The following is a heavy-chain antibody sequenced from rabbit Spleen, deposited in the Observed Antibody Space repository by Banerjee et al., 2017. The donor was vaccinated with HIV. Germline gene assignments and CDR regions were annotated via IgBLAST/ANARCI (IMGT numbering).Heavy chain of an antibody. CDR1: GVSFSSSSY. V-gene: IGHV1S40*01. Sequence: QSLEESGGDLVKPGASLTLTCTASGVSFSSSSYMCWVRQAPGKGLEWIACINAVTGRAVYASWAKGRFTFSKTSSTTVTLQMTSLTAADTATYFCARDSGSSFSSYGMDLWAQGPWSPS. D-gene: IGHD8-1*01. CDR3: ARDSGSSFSSYGMDL. CDR2: INAVTGRA. J-gene: IGHJ6*01.